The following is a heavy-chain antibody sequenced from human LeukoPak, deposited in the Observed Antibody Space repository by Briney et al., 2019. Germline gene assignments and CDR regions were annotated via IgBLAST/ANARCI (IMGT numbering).Heavy chain of an antibody. CDR3: ARSPHILTGENFDY. J-gene: IGHJ4*02. D-gene: IGHD3-9*01. Sequence: GASVKVSCKASGYTFTSYYMHWARQAPGQGLEWMGWINPNSGGTNCAQKFQARVSMTRDASISTAYMQLSRLRFDDTAVYYCARSPHILTGENFDYWGQGTLLTVSS. CDR1: GYTFTSYY. V-gene: IGHV1-2*02. CDR2: INPNSGGT.